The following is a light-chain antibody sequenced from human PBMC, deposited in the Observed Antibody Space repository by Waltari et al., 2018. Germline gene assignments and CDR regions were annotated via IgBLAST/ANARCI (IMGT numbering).Light chain of an antibody. J-gene: IGLJ3*02. CDR2: DVS. CDR3: CSYAGSYTWV. CDR1: SSNVGVYNY. V-gene: IGLV2-11*01. Sequence: QSALTQPRSVSGSPGQSVTISCTGTSSNVGVYNYVSWYQQHPGKAPKVMIYDVSKRPSGVPDLYSGSKSGNTASLTISGLQTEDEADYYCCSYAGSYTWVFGGGTRLTVL.